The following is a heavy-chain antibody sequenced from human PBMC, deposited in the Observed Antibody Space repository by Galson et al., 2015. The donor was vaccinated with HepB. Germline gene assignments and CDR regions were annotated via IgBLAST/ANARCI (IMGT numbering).Heavy chain of an antibody. CDR2: ITHSGRA. Sequence: SETLSLTCAVSGGSSSGYYWSWIRQPPGKGLEWIGEITHSGRANYNPSLKSRVTISIDTSKNQISLKVTSVTAADTAVFYCARVSGMGIFTFDIWGQGTMVTVSS. V-gene: IGHV4-34*01. J-gene: IGHJ3*02. D-gene: IGHD7-27*01. CDR3: ARVSGMGIFTFDI. CDR1: GGSSSGYY.